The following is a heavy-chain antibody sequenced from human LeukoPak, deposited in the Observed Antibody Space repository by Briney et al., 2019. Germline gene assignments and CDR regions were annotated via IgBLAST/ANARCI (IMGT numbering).Heavy chain of an antibody. D-gene: IGHD6-19*01. CDR3: ALLAVASDFDY. CDR1: GFPFSVYE. Sequence: GGSLSLSCAVSGFPFSVYEMNWVRQAPGKGLEWVSNIGSSGTTRHYADSVKGRFSMSRDNAENSLFLQMNSLRVEDTGIYYCALLAVASDFDYWGQGALVTVSS. J-gene: IGHJ4*02. CDR2: IGSSGTTR. V-gene: IGHV3-48*03.